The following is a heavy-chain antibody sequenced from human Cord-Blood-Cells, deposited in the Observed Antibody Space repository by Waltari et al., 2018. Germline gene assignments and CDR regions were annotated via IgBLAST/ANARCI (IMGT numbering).Heavy chain of an antibody. V-gene: IGHV3-33*01. CDR1: GFTFSSYG. CDR2: IWYDGSNK. CDR3: ARDPTGDNAFDI. D-gene: IGHD7-27*01. J-gene: IGHJ3*02. Sequence: QVQLVESGGGVVQPGRSRRLACAASGFTFSSYGRHWVRQAPGKGLEWVAVIWYDGSNKYYADSVKGRFTISRDNSKNTLYLQMNSLRAEDTAVYYCARDPTGDNAFDIWGQGTMVTVSS.